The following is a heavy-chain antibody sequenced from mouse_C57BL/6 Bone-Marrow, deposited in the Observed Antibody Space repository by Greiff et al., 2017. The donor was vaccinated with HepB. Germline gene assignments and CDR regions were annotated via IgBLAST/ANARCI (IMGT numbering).Heavy chain of an antibody. J-gene: IGHJ3*01. CDR2: IWSGGST. CDR3: ASPYGNYLAY. CDR1: GFSLTSYG. D-gene: IGHD2-1*01. V-gene: IGHV2-2*01. Sequence: VQGVESGPGLVQPSQRLSITCTVSGFSLTSYGVHWVRQSPGKGLEWLGVIWSGGSTDYNAAFISRLSISKDNSKSQVFFKMNSLQADDTAIYYCASPYGNYLAYWGQGTLVTVSA.